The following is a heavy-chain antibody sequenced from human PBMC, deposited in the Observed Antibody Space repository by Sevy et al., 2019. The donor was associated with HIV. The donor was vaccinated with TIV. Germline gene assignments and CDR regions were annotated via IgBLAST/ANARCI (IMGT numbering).Heavy chain of an antibody. D-gene: IGHD5-18*01. CDR2: IYSDETT. V-gene: IGHV3-66*01. J-gene: IGHJ4*02. CDR1: GFSVNSNY. CDR3: ERGKSGYGYALDY. Sequence: GGSLRLSCAASGFSVNSNYMTWVRQAPGKGLEGVSVIYSDETTYYADSVKDRLTISRENSKNRLYLQRSSLRAGDTAIYYCERGKSGYGYALDYWGQGTLVTVSS.